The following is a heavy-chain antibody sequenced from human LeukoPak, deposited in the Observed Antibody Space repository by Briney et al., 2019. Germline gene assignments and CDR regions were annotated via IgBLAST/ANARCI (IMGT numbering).Heavy chain of an antibody. CDR1: GYTFTSYG. CDR3: ARDYVAGRPYYYYYYMDV. Sequence: ASVKVSCKASGYTFTSYGIIWVRQAPGQGLEWMGWISAYNGNTNYAQKLQGRVTMTTDTSTSTAYMEPRSLRSDDTAVYYCARDYVAGRPYYYYYYMDVWGKGTTVTVSS. J-gene: IGHJ6*03. V-gene: IGHV1-18*01. D-gene: IGHD6-19*01. CDR2: ISAYNGNT.